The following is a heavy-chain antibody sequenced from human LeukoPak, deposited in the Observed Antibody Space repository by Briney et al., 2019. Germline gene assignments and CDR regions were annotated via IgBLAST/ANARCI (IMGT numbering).Heavy chain of an antibody. CDR2: IYYSGST. CDR3: ARVRRDGSSRLFDH. Sequence: PSETLSLTCTVSGGSISSYYWSWIRQPPGKGLEWIGYIYYSGSTNYYPSLKSRVTISVDTSKNQFSLKLSSVTAADTAVYYCARVRRDGSSRLFDHWGQGTLVTVSS. J-gene: IGHJ4*02. CDR1: GGSISSYY. V-gene: IGHV4-59*01. D-gene: IGHD5-24*01.